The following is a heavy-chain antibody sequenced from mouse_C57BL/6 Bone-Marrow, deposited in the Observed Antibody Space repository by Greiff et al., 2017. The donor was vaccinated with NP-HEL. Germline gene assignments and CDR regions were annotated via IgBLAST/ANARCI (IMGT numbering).Heavy chain of an antibody. CDR2: IYPGSGST. Sequence: VQLQQPGAELVKPGASVKMSCKASGYTFTSYWITWVKQRPRQGLEWIGDIYPGSGSTNYNEKFKSKATLTVDTSSSTAYMQLSSLTSEDSAVYYCARWSLLRSLYYFDYWGQGTTLTVSS. V-gene: IGHV1-55*01. CDR3: ARWSLLRSLYYFDY. CDR1: GYTFTSYW. J-gene: IGHJ2*01. D-gene: IGHD1-2*01.